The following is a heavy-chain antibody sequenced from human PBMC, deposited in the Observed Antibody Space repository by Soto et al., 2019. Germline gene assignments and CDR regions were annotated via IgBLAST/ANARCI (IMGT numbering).Heavy chain of an antibody. CDR1: GGTFSSYA. CDR2: IIPIFGTA. D-gene: IGHD3-10*01. Sequence: VASVKVSCKASGGTFSSYAISWVRQAPGQGLEWMGGIIPIFGTANYAQKFQGRVTITADKSTSTAYMELSSLRSEDTAVYYCARERSYGSGSPSYFDHWGQGTLVTVSS. CDR3: ARERSYGSGSPSYFDH. V-gene: IGHV1-69*06. J-gene: IGHJ4*02.